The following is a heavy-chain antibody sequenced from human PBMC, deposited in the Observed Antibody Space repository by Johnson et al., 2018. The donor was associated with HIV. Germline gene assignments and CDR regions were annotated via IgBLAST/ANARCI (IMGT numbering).Heavy chain of an antibody. J-gene: IGHJ3*02. CDR2: IYSGGST. CDR1: GFTFSSYA. Sequence: VQLVESGGGLVQPGGSLRLSCAASGFTFSSYAMSWVRQALGKGLEWVSVIYSGGSTYYADSVKGRFTISRDNSKNTLYLQMNSLRAEDTAVYYCARGRYTTAEWDDAFDIWGQGTMVTVSS. D-gene: IGHD1-26*01. CDR3: ARGRYTTAEWDDAFDI. V-gene: IGHV3-66*01.